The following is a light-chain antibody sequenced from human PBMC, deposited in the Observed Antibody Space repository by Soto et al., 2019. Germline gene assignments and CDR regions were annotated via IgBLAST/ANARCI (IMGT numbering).Light chain of an antibody. CDR1: QSVSSY. V-gene: IGKV3-11*01. CDR2: DAS. CDR3: QQYGSSPPLT. J-gene: IGKJ5*01. Sequence: EIVLTQSPATLSLSPGERATLSCSASQSVSSYLAWYQQKPGQAPRLLIYDASNRATGIPARFSGSGSGTDFTLTISSLEPEDFAVYYCQQYGSSPPLTFGGGTRLEIK.